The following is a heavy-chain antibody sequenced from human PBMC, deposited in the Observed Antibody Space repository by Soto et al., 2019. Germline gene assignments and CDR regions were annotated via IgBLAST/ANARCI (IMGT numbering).Heavy chain of an antibody. CDR3: ARMGFTYGTASV. CDR2: IYYSGST. V-gene: IGHV4-30-4*01. CDR1: GASVSSGDYY. Sequence: PSETLSLTCSVSGASVSSGDYYWSWIRQAPGKGLEWIGHIYYSGSTHYKASLKSRVTISVDTSKTQFSLNLTSVTAADTALYYCARMGFTYGTASVXGQGTKVTVS. J-gene: IGHJ4*02. D-gene: IGHD3-10*01.